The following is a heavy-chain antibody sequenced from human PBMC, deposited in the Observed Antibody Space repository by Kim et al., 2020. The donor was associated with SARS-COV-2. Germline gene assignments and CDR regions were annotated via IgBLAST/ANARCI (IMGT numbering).Heavy chain of an antibody. CDR2: ISYDGSNK. CDR3: ARDAEGWQWLADEGGFDY. CDR1: GFTFSSYA. Sequence: GGSLRLSCAASGFTFSSYAMHWVRQAPGKGLEWVAVISYDGSNKYYADSVKGRFTISRDNSKNTLYLQMNSLRAEDTAVYYCARDAEGWQWLADEGGFDYWGQGTLVTVSS. D-gene: IGHD6-19*01. V-gene: IGHV3-30-3*01. J-gene: IGHJ4*02.